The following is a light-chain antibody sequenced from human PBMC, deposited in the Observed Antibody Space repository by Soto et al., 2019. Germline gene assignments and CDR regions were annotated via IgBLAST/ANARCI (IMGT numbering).Light chain of an antibody. Sequence: EIVLTQSPGTLSLSPGEISTLSCRSSHTISSSYLAWYQQKPGQAPRLLIYGASSRATGIPDRFSGSGSGTDFTLTISRLEPEDFAVYYCQQYGSSPETXGQGTKVDIK. V-gene: IGKV3-20*01. J-gene: IGKJ1*01. CDR2: GAS. CDR1: HTISSSY. CDR3: QQYGSSPET.